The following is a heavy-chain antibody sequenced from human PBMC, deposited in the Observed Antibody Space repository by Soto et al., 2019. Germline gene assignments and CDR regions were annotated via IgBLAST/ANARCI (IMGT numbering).Heavy chain of an antibody. D-gene: IGHD3-10*01. CDR3: ARDKGGEFLKGSGMDV. V-gene: IGHV4-59*01. CDR1: GDSITAYY. CDR2: IYHNGET. Sequence: QMQLQESGPGLVKPSETLSLICSVSGDSITAYYLSWLRQSPGKELEWIGYIYHNGETNYNPSLKSRVNISADTSKTQFSLRLSSVTAADTGVYYFARDKGGEFLKGSGMDVWGQGTKVIVSS. J-gene: IGHJ6*02.